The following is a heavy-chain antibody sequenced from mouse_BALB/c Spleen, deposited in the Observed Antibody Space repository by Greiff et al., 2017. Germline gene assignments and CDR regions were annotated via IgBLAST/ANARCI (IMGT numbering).Heavy chain of an antibody. Sequence: DVMLVESGGGLVKPGGSLKLSCAASGFAFSSYDMSWVRQTPEKRLEWVAYISSGGGSTDYPDNVKGRFTISRDNAKNTLYLQMSSLKSEDTAMYYCARQGWGRYFDVWGAGTTVTVSS. D-gene: IGHD1-1*02. CDR1: GFAFSSYD. CDR3: ARQGWGRYFDV. V-gene: IGHV5-12-1*01. CDR2: ISSGGGST. J-gene: IGHJ1*01.